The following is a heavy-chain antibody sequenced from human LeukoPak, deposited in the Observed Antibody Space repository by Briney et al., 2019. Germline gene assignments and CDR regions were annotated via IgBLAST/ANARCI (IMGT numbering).Heavy chain of an antibody. CDR2: IYYSGST. V-gene: IGHV4-59*01. CDR1: GGSISSYY. CDR3: ASTGYSSGWYDYYYYYMDV. D-gene: IGHD6-19*01. Sequence: SETLSLTCTVSGGSISSYYLSWIRQPPGKGLEWIGYIYYSGSTNYNPSLKSRVTISVDTSKNQFSLKLSSVTAADTAVYYCASTGYSSGWYDYYYYYMDVWGKGTTVTVSS. J-gene: IGHJ6*03.